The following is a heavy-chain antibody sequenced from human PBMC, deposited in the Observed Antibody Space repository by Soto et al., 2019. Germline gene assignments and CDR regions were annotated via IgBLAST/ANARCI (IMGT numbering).Heavy chain of an antibody. V-gene: IGHV1-18*04. CDR2: IGLYIHNT. D-gene: IGHD3-10*01. CDR1: GYIFTSYG. Sequence: SSVKVSCKASGYIFTSYGINWVRQAPGQGLEWMGWIGLYIHNTNYAQKFQGRVTITADTSTSTVYMELRSLTSDDTAVYYCASGAFDYGSASAYNTPFADWAQGKLVT. CDR3: ASGAFDYGSASAYNTPFAD. J-gene: IGHJ4*02.